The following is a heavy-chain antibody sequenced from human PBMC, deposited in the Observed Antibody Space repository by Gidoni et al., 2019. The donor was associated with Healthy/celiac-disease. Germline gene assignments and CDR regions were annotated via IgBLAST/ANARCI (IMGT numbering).Heavy chain of an antibody. V-gene: IGHV3-74*01. CDR3: ARTLSSGSYAYAFDI. CDR1: GFTFSSYW. Sequence: EVQLVESGGGLVQPGGSLRLSCAASGFTFSSYWLHWVRQAPGKGLVWVSRINSDGSSTTYADSVKGRFTISRDNAKNTLYLQMNSLRAEDTAVYYCARTLSSGSYAYAFDIWGQGTMVTVSS. J-gene: IGHJ3*02. D-gene: IGHD1-26*01. CDR2: INSDGSST.